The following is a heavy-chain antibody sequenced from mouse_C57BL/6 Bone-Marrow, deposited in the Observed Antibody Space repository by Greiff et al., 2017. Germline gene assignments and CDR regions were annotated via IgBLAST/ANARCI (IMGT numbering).Heavy chain of an antibody. J-gene: IGHJ1*03. CDR2: IRHKANGYTT. D-gene: IGHD2-4*01. V-gene: IGHV7-3*01. Sequence: EVQLVESGGGLVQPGGSLSLSCAASGFTFTDYYMSWVRQPPGKALEWLGFIRHKANGYTTEYSAYVKGRFTISRDNSQSILYLQMNALRAEDSATYYCARYYDYDGYFDVWGTGTTVTVSS. CDR1: GFTFTDYY. CDR3: ARYYDYDGYFDV.